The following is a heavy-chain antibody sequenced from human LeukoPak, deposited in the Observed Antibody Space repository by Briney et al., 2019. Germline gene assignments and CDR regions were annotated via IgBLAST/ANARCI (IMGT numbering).Heavy chain of an antibody. Sequence: PSQTLSLTCTVSGGSISSGSYYWSWIRQPAGKGLEWIGRIYTSGSTNYNPSLKSRVTISVDTSKNQFSLKLSSVTAADTAVYYCAREAGSSSWFDYWGQGTLVTVSS. J-gene: IGHJ4*02. CDR1: GGSISSGSYY. D-gene: IGHD6-13*01. V-gene: IGHV4-61*02. CDR2: IYTSGST. CDR3: AREAGSSSWFDY.